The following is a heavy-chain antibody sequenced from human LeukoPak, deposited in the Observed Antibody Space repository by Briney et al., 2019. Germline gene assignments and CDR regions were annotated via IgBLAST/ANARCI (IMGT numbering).Heavy chain of an antibody. D-gene: IGHD2-2*02. Sequence: PSETLSLTCTAPGGSISSYYWSWIRQPAGKGLEWIGRIYTSGSTNYNPSLKSRVTMSVDTSKNQFSLKLSSVTAADTAVYYCARTITRKHCSSTSCYTGAGYYYYYMDVWGKGTTVTVSS. V-gene: IGHV4-4*07. CDR1: GGSISSYY. J-gene: IGHJ6*03. CDR2: IYTSGST. CDR3: ARTITRKHCSSTSCYTGAGYYYYYMDV.